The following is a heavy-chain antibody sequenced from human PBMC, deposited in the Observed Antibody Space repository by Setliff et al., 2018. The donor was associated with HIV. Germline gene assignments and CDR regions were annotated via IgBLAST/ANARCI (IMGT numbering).Heavy chain of an antibody. CDR2: ISYDGSNK. D-gene: IGHD6-13*01. J-gene: IGHJ4*02. CDR3: AKAKTQL. V-gene: IGHV3-30*04. Sequence: WIRQPPGKGLEWVAVISYDGSNKYYADSVKGRFTISRDNSKNTLYLQMNSLRAEDTATYYCAKAKTQLWGQGTLVTVSS.